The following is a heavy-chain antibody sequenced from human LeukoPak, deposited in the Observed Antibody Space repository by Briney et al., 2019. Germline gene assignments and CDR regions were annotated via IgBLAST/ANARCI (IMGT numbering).Heavy chain of an antibody. D-gene: IGHD3-22*01. CDR2: INSDGSST. V-gene: IGHV3-74*01. Sequence: GGSLRLSCAASGFTFSRDWMYWVRQAPGKGLVWLSRINSDGSSTAYADSVKGRFTISRDNAKNTLFLQMNSLRAEDTAVYYRAKSAEDYYDSSGYYHRPLGYWGQGTLVTVSS. CDR1: GFTFSRDW. J-gene: IGHJ4*02. CDR3: AKSAEDYYDSSGYYHRPLGY.